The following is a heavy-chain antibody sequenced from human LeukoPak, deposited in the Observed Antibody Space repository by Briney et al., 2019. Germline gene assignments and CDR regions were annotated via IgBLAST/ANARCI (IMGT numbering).Heavy chain of an antibody. Sequence: ASVKVSCKASGYIFTGYFMNWVRQAPGQGLEWMGWINPNGGGANYAQKFQGRVTMTRDTSISTAYMELSSLTSDDTAVYYCARGSSERDWFDLWGQGTLVTVSS. CDR3: ARGSSERDWFDL. J-gene: IGHJ5*02. CDR1: GYIFTGYF. V-gene: IGHV1-2*02. CDR2: INPNGGGA. D-gene: IGHD1-1*01.